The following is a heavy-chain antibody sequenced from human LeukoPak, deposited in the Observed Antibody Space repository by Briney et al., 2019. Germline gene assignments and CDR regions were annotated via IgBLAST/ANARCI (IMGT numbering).Heavy chain of an antibody. CDR3: ARARLYCSSTSCYEAGDDY. CDR2: ISSSSSYI. V-gene: IGHV3-21*01. J-gene: IGHJ4*02. Sequence: GGSLRLSCAASGFTFSSYRMNWVRQAPGKGLEWVSSISSSSSYIYYADSVKGRFTISRDNAKNSLYLQMNSLRAEDTAVYYCARARLYCSSTSCYEAGDDYWGQGTLVTVSS. D-gene: IGHD2-2*01. CDR1: GFTFSSYR.